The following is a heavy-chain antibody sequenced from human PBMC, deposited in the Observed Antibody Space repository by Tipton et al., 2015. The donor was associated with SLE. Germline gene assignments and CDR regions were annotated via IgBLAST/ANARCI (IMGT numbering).Heavy chain of an antibody. CDR2: ISDDGSNK. CDR1: GFTFSSYG. Sequence: SLRLSCEGSGFTFSSYGMHWVRQAPGKGLEWVAIISDDGSNKQYADSVKGRFTISRDNSKNTLYLQMDSLRAEDTAVYYCAKDSRFRWNYVSGGWGMDVWGQGTTVTVSS. D-gene: IGHD1-7*01. CDR3: AKDSRFRWNYVSGGWGMDV. J-gene: IGHJ6*02. V-gene: IGHV3-30*18.